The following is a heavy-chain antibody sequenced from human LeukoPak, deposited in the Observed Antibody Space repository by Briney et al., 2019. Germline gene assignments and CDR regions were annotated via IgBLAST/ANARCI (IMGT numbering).Heavy chain of an antibody. CDR3: ARQRADYFYYYVDV. J-gene: IGHJ6*03. CDR1: GGSIGTTNYY. D-gene: IGHD3-9*01. Sequence: SETLSLTCTISGGSIGTTNYYWGWLRQPPGKGLEWIGSIYYSETTYDNPSLESRVTISIETSKNQFSLSLSSVTAADTAVYYCARQRADYFYYYVDVWGKGTTVTVS. CDR2: IYYSETT. V-gene: IGHV4-39*01.